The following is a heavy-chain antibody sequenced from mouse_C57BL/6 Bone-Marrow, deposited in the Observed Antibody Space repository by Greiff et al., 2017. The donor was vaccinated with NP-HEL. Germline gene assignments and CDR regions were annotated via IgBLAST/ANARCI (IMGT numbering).Heavy chain of an antibody. J-gene: IGHJ1*03. CDR1: GYSITSGYY. CDR2: ISYDGSN. V-gene: IGHV3-6*01. CDR3: ARHSKAWYFDV. D-gene: IGHD2-5*01. Sequence: EVKLMESGPGLVKPSQSLSLTCSVTGYSITSGYYWNWIRQFPGNKLEWMGYISYDGSNNYNPSLKNRISITRDTSKNQFFLKLNSVTTEDTATYYCARHSKAWYFDVWGTGTTVTVSS.